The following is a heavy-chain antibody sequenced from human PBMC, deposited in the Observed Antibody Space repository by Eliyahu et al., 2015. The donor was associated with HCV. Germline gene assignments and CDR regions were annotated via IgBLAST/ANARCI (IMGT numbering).Heavy chain of an antibody. CDR3: AKDFGKMYQLLLFDY. CDR2: ISGSGGST. V-gene: IGHV3-23*01. CDR1: GFTFXSYA. Sequence: EVQLLESGXGLXQPGGSLRLSCAASGFTFXSYAMSWVXQAPGKGLEWVXAISGSGGSTYYADSVKGRFTISRDNSKNTLYLQMNSLRAEDTAVYYCAKDFGKMYQLLLFDYWGQGTLVTVSS. J-gene: IGHJ4*02. D-gene: IGHD2-2*01.